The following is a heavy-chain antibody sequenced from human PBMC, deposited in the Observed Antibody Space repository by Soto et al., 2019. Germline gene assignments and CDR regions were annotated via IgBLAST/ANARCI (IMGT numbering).Heavy chain of an antibody. CDR3: AHVEPHITMVRGVIPKY. D-gene: IGHD3-10*01. Sequence: QITLKESGPTLVKPTQTLTLTCTFSGFSLSTSGVGVGWIRQPPGKALEWLALIYCDDDKRYSRSLKSRITITKDTTKNQVVLTMTNMDPVDTSTYYCAHVEPHITMVRGVIPKYWGQGTLVTVSS. J-gene: IGHJ4*02. V-gene: IGHV2-5*02. CDR2: IYCDDDK. CDR1: GFSLSTSGVG.